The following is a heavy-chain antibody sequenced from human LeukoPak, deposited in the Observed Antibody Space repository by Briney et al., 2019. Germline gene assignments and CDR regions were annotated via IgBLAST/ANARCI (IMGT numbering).Heavy chain of an antibody. V-gene: IGHV1-2*02. Sequence: GASVKVSCKASGYTFTGYYMHWVRQAPGQGLEWMGWINPNSGGTNYAQKLQGRVTMTTDTSTSTAYMELRSLRSDDTAVYYCARVLQRAVAPVDWGQGTLVTVSS. D-gene: IGHD6-19*01. J-gene: IGHJ4*02. CDR2: INPNSGGT. CDR1: GYTFTGYY. CDR3: ARVLQRAVAPVD.